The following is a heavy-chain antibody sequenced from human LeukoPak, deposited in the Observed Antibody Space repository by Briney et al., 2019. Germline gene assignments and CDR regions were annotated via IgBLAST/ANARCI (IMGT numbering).Heavy chain of an antibody. D-gene: IGHD3-10*01. CDR3: AKDRDVAGLLLWFGELYY. V-gene: IGHV3-30*02. CDR2: IRYDGSNK. CDR1: GFTFSDYY. J-gene: IGHJ4*02. Sequence: PGGSLRLSCAASGFTFSDYYMSWIRQAPGKGLEWVAFIRYDGSNKYYADSVKGRFTISRDNSKNTLYLQMNSLRAEDTAVYYCAKDRDVAGLLLWFGELYYWGQGTLVTVSS.